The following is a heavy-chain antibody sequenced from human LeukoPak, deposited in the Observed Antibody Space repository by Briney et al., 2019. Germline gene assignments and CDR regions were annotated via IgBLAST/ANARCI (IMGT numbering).Heavy chain of an antibody. V-gene: IGHV3-23*01. CDR2: ISGSGGST. CDR3: AKDFQYHGYLDWLLPRRDFDY. D-gene: IGHD3-9*01. CDR1: GFTFSSYA. J-gene: IGHJ4*02. Sequence: GGSLRLSCAASGFTFSSYAMSWVRQAPGKGLEWVSAISGSGGSTYYADSVKGRFTISRDNSKNTLYLQMNSLRAEDTAVYYCAKDFQYHGYLDWLLPRRDFDYWGQGTLVTVSS.